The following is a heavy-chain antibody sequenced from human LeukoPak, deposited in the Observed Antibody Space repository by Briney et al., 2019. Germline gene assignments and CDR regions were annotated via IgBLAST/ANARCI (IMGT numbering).Heavy chain of an antibody. CDR3: ARGPFCTDDSCYENWFDS. D-gene: IGHD3-22*01. Sequence: SETLSLTCAVYGGSFSGYYWNWIRQPPGKGLEWIGEIHHSETANYNPSLKSRVTISIDTSKNQFSLSLRSVTAADTAVYYCARGPFCTDDSCYENWFDSWGQGSQVTVSS. V-gene: IGHV4-34*01. CDR1: GGSFSGYY. J-gene: IGHJ5*01. CDR2: IHHSETA.